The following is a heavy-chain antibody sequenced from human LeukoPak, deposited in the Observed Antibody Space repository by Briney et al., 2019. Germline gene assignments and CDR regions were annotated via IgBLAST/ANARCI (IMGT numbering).Heavy chain of an antibody. J-gene: IGHJ4*02. CDR2: ISWSSNNM. D-gene: IGHD6-19*01. Sequence: GGSLRLSCAASGFTFDDSAMHWVRQAPGKGLEWVSGISWSSNNMVYADSVKGRFTISRDNAKNSLYLEMNSLRPEDTALYYCTRRATGWFFDYWGQAILVTASS. CDR3: TRRATGWFFDY. CDR1: GFTFDDSA. V-gene: IGHV3-9*01.